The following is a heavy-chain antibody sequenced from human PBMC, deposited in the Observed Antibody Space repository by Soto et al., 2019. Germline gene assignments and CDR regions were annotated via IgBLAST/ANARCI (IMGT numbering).Heavy chain of an antibody. Sequence: GSLRLSCAASGFTFSTSAMGWVRQAPGKGLERVSAISQSGDSTYYADSVKGRFTISRDISKNTLFLQLNSLRAEDTALYYCARLWVGRSYNRYFDWWGQGTRVTVSS. CDR2: ISQSGDST. CDR3: ARLWVGRSYNRYFDW. J-gene: IGHJ4*02. D-gene: IGHD1-1*01. CDR1: GFTFSTSA. V-gene: IGHV3-23*01.